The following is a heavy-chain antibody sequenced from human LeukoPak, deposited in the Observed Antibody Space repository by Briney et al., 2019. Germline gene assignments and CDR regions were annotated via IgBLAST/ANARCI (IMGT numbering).Heavy chain of an antibody. Sequence: GGSLRLSCAVSGFSFSSYAMSWVRQAPGKGLEWVSLISASGGGTYSADSVKGRFTISRDNSKNTLYLQMNSLRVEGTAVYYCTKGDRYSYVYSFDYWGQGTLITVSS. CDR3: TKGDRYSYVYSFDY. D-gene: IGHD5-18*01. CDR2: ISASGGGT. J-gene: IGHJ4*02. V-gene: IGHV3-23*01. CDR1: GFSFSSYA.